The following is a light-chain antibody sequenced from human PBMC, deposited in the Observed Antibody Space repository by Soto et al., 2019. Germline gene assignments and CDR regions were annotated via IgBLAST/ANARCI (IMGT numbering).Light chain of an antibody. CDR2: GAS. J-gene: IGKJ5*01. CDR3: QQYGSSPSIR. CDR1: HSMSNSN. Sequence: SVLTKSPGTLSLSPGDRATLSCSAGHSMSNSNLAWYQHKPGQAPRLLIYGASSRATGIPDRFSGSGSGTDFTLTISRLEPEDFAVYYCQQYGSSPSIRFCQGTRLENK. V-gene: IGKV3-20*01.